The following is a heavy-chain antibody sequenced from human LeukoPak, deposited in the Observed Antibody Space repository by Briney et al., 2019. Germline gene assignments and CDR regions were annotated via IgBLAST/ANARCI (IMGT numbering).Heavy chain of an antibody. V-gene: IGHV4-59*08. CDR1: GGSISSDY. Sequence: PSETLSLTCSVSGGSISSDYWSWIRQPPGMGLEWIGYIHPTGRTNYNPFLKSRITLSLDTSKNQVFLKVNSVTAADTAMYYCARLRGLAYLPTGTYYHALDLWGQGTTVTVS. CDR3: ARLRGLAYLPTGTYYHALDL. D-gene: IGHD1-7*01. J-gene: IGHJ6*02. CDR2: IHPTGRT.